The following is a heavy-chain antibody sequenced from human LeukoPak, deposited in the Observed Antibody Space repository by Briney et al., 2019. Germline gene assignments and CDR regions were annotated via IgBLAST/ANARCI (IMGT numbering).Heavy chain of an antibody. CDR2: ISSSSSYI. D-gene: IGHD3-10*01. CDR3: ARDGITMVRGVTPHFDY. J-gene: IGHJ4*02. V-gene: IGHV3-21*01. CDR1: GFTFSSYS. Sequence: GGSLRLSCAASGFTFSSYSMNWVRQAPGKGLEWVSSISSSSSYIYYADSVKGRFTISRDNAKNSLYLQMNSLRAEDTAVYYCARDGITMVRGVTPHFDYWGQGTLVTVSS.